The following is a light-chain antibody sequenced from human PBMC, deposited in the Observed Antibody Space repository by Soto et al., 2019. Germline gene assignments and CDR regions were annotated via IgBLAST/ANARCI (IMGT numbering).Light chain of an antibody. V-gene: IGLV2-23*02. CDR2: EVT. J-gene: IGLJ1*01. Sequence: QSVLTQPASVSGSPGQSITISCTGSDVGSYNLVSWYQQHPGKAPKLMIYEVTKRPSGVSNRFSGSKSGNTASLTISGLQAEDEADYYCCSYAGRTIHYVFRSGTQLTVL. CDR1: DVGSYNL. CDR3: CSYAGRTIHYV.